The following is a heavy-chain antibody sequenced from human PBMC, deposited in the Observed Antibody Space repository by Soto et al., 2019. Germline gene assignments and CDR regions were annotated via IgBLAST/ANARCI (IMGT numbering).Heavy chain of an antibody. D-gene: IGHD3-10*01. Sequence: EVQLLESGGGLVQPGGSLRLSCAASGFTFNNYAMTWVRQAPGKGLELVSAISGGGDTTSYADSLKGRFTVSRDGSKNTLYLQMSSLRAEDTALYYCAKGRGGSGSLTPRVDFWCQGTLVTVSS. V-gene: IGHV3-23*01. CDR1: GFTFNNYA. CDR3: AKGRGGSGSLTPRVDF. J-gene: IGHJ4*02. CDR2: ISGGGDTT.